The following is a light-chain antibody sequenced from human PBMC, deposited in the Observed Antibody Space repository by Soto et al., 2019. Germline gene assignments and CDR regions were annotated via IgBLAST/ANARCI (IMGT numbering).Light chain of an antibody. CDR1: QSVSSSY. CDR3: QQYGSSPLYT. CDR2: GAA. Sequence: EIVLTQSPATLSLSPGERAALSCRASQSVSSSYLAWYQKKPGQAPRLLXYGAATRATGIPERFSGSGSGTDFTLTISRLEPEDFAVYYCQQYGSSPLYTFGQGTKVDIK. J-gene: IGKJ2*01. V-gene: IGKV3-20*01.